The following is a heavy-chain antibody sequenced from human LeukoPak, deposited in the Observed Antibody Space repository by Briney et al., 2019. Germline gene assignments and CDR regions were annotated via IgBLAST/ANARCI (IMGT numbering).Heavy chain of an antibody. CDR2: IYYSGIT. D-gene: IGHD3-22*01. CDR1: GGSFSGYY. V-gene: IGHV4-34*01. CDR3: ARQGSYYDSSGYVPFDY. J-gene: IGHJ4*02. Sequence: SETLSLTCAVYGGSFSGYYWSWIRQPPGKGLEWIGSIYYSGITYYNPSLKSRVTISVDTSKNQFSLKLSSVTAADTAVYYCARQGSYYDSSGYVPFDYWGQGTLVTVSS.